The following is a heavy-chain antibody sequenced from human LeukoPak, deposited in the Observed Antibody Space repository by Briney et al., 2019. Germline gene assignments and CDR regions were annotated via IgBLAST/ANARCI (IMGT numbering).Heavy chain of an antibody. CDR2: IYYSGST. V-gene: IGHV4-4*02. D-gene: IGHD3-22*01. Sequence: PSGTLSLTCAVSGGSISSSHWWTWVRQPPGKGLEWIGYIYYSGSTYYNPSLKSRVTISVDTSKNQFSLKLSSVTAADTAVYYCARTGFGSSGYPFDYWGQGTLVTVSS. CDR3: ARTGFGSSGYPFDY. J-gene: IGHJ4*02. CDR1: GGSISSSHW.